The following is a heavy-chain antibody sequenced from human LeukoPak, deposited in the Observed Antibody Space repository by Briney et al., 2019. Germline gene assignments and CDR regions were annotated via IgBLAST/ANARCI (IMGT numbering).Heavy chain of an antibody. V-gene: IGHV3-30*03. Sequence: PGRSLRLSCSASGFTFKNFGMPCVRQAPGKGLEWVAVISYDGNIDYYADSVRGRFTISRDNSKKTLYLQMNSLRAEDTAVYYCARDYPDRGFDYWGQGTLVTVSS. J-gene: IGHJ4*02. D-gene: IGHD3-22*01. CDR2: ISYDGNID. CDR1: GFTFKNFG. CDR3: ARDYPDRGFDY.